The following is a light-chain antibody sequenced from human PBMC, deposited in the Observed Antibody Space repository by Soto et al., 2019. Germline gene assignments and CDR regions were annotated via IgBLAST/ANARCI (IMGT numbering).Light chain of an antibody. CDR3: QQYNNWPPLT. V-gene: IGKV3-15*01. Sequence: EIVRTQSPATMSVSPGDRVTLSCRASQSISSKLAWYQQKPGQAPRLLIYGASTRATGIPARFSGSGSGTEFTRTISSLQSEDLAVYYCQQYNNWPPLTVGGGTKVEIK. CDR2: GAS. CDR1: QSISSK. J-gene: IGKJ4*01.